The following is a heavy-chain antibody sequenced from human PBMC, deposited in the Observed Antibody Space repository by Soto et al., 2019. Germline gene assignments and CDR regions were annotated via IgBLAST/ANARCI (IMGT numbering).Heavy chain of an antibody. CDR2: IIPLFGAG. J-gene: IGHJ3*02. D-gene: IGHD7-27*01. CDR1: GGTFSSDS. Sequence: QVQLVQSGAEVKKPGSSVKVSCRASGGTFSSDSTTWVRQAPGQSLEWIGGIIPLFGAGNVAENLKDRLTLTADESAKTVFLELRSLRSDDTAKYCCARTIWGEAAASPRPFDIWCQGTVVTVS. CDR3: ARTIWGEAAASPRPFDI. V-gene: IGHV1-69*01.